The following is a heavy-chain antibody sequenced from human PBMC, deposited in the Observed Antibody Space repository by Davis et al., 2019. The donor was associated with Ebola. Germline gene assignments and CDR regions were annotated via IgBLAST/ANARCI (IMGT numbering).Heavy chain of an antibody. J-gene: IGHJ4*02. CDR2: IYYSGST. V-gene: IGHV4-59*01. D-gene: IGHD6-13*01. CDR3: ARALDSRGYYFDY. Sequence: MPSETLSLTCTVSGGSISSYYWSWIRQPPGKGLEWIGYIYYSGSTNYNPSLKSRVTISVDTSKNQFSLKLSSVTAADTAVYYCARALDSRGYYFDYWGQGTLVTVSS. CDR1: GGSISSYY.